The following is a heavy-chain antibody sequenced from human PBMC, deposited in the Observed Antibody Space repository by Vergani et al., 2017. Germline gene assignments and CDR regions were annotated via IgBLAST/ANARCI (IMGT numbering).Heavy chain of an antibody. CDR1: GFKFSDHY. CDR2: ISPGASTV. J-gene: IGHJ6*02. D-gene: IGHD1-1*01. V-gene: IGHV3-11*04. Sequence: LEESGGGSVKPGGSLRPSCAASGFKFSDHYMGWFRQAPGKGLGWVSHISPGASTVSYTDSVTGRFTVSRDNDNNSLTLDTTTLRVEDTAVYYSAKNPGISTTRHYYAMDVWGQGTTVTVSS. CDR3: AKNPGISTTRHYYAMDV.